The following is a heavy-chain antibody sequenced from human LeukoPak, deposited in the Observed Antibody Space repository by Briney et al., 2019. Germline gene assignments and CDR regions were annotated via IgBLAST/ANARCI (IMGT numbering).Heavy chain of an antibody. Sequence: GGSLRLTCAAFGFTFSTYSMNWVRQAPGKGLEWVSSINYDSRDIYYTDSVTGRFTISGDNAKNSLYLNMNSLRAEDTAVYYCARNREALAVAGAGEFDYWGQGTLVTVSS. D-gene: IGHD6-19*01. CDR1: GFTFSTYS. CDR3: ARNREALAVAGAGEFDY. J-gene: IGHJ4*02. CDR2: INYDSRDI. V-gene: IGHV3-21*06.